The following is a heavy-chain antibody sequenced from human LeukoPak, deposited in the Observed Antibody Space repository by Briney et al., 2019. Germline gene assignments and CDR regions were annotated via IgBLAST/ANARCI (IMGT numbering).Heavy chain of an antibody. V-gene: IGHV1-8*01. Sequence: ASVTVSCKASGYTFASYDINWVRQATGQGLEWMGWTNPNSGNTGYAQKFQGRVTMTRNTSISTAYMELSSLRSEDTAVYYCARGGTAGLRYFDWLLGGWFDPWGQGTLVTVSS. CDR3: ARGGTAGLRYFDWLLGGWFDP. CDR2: TNPNSGNT. CDR1: GYTFASYD. J-gene: IGHJ5*02. D-gene: IGHD3-9*01.